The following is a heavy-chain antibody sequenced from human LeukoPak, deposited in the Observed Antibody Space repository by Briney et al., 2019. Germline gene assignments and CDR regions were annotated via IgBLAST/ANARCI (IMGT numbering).Heavy chain of an antibody. CDR3: ARERGSYSFDC. Sequence: GGSLRLSCAASGLTFSSYWMSWVRQAPGKGLEWVANIKQDGSEMYYVDSVKGRFTISRDNAKNSLYLQMNSLRAEDTAVYYCARERGSYSFDCWGQGTLVTVSS. CDR1: GLTFSSYW. J-gene: IGHJ4*02. V-gene: IGHV3-7*01. D-gene: IGHD3-16*01. CDR2: IKQDGSEM.